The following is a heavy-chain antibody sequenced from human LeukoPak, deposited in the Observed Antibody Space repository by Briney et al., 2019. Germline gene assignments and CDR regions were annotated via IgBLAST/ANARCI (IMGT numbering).Heavy chain of an antibody. Sequence: GASVKVSCKASGYTFTSYYMHWVRQAPGQGLEWMGIINPSGGSTSYAQKFQGRVTMTRDTSTSTVYMELSSLRSEDTAVYYCARDRVTYYYDSSGLRPVLFDYWGQGTLVTVSS. CDR3: ARDRVTYYYDSSGLRPVLFDY. CDR1: GYTFTSYY. J-gene: IGHJ4*02. CDR2: INPSGGST. D-gene: IGHD3-22*01. V-gene: IGHV1-46*01.